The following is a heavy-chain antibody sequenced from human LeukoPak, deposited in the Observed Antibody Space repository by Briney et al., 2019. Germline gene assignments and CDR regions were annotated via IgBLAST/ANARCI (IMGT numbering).Heavy chain of an antibody. CDR1: GGSISSYY. J-gene: IGHJ4*02. CDR3: AREGATTTRKPFDY. V-gene: IGHV4-4*07. Sequence: PSETLFLTCTVSGGSISSYYWSWIRQPAGKGLEWIGRIYTSGSTNYNPSLKSRVTISVDKSKNQFSLKLSSVTAADTAVYYCAREGATTTRKPFDYWGQGTLVTVSS. CDR2: IYTSGST. D-gene: IGHD5-24*01.